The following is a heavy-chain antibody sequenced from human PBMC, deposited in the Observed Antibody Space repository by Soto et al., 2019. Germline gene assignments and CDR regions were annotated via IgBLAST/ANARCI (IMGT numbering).Heavy chain of an antibody. J-gene: IGHJ4*02. CDR1: GFIFSSYG. CDR3: ARDRVVLEAALDY. V-gene: IGHV3-33*08. CDR2: LWSDGSNK. Sequence: PGGSLRLSCAASGFIFSSYGMHWVRQAPGKGLEWVAVLWSDGSNKRYADSVKGRFTISRDNSKNTLFLQMNSLRAEDAAVYFCARDRVVLEAALDYWGQGTLVTVSS. D-gene: IGHD2-15*01.